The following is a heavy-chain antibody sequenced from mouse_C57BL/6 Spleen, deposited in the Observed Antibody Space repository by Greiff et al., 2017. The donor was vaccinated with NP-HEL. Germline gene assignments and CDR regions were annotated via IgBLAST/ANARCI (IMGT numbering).Heavy chain of an antibody. D-gene: IGHD2-4*01. CDR2: IWGDGST. V-gene: IGHV2-3*01. Sequence: VNVVESGPGLVAPSQSLSITCTVSGFSLTSYGVSWVRQPPGKGLEWLGVIWGDGSTNYHSALISRLSISKDNSKSQVFLKLNSLQTDDTATYYCARRLRRLAMDYWGQGTSVTVSS. J-gene: IGHJ4*01. CDR1: GFSLTSYG. CDR3: ARRLRRLAMDY.